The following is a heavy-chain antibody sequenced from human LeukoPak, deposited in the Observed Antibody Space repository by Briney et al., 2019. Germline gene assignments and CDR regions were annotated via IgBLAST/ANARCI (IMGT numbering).Heavy chain of an antibody. CDR2: INHSGST. CDR1: GGSFSGYY. CDR3: ARGMGSLIYFDY. V-gene: IGHV4-34*01. Sequence: PSETLSLTCAVYGGSFSGYYWSWIRQPPGKGLEWIGEINHSGSTYYNPSLKSRVTISVDTSKNQFSLKLSSVTAADTAVYYCARGMGSLIYFDYWGQGTLVTVSS. D-gene: IGHD1-26*01. J-gene: IGHJ4*02.